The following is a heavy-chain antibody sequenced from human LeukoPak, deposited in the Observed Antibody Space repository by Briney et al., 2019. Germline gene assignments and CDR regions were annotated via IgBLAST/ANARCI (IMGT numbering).Heavy chain of an antibody. J-gene: IGHJ3*02. CDR1: GGSISSSTYY. Sequence: SETLSLTCTVSGGSISSSTYYWGWIRQPPGKGLELIGSIYYSGSTYYNASLKSRVTISADTSKNQFSLKLSSVTAADTAVYYCARPLSGSSSWHGDAFDIWGQGTMVTVSS. D-gene: IGHD6-13*01. V-gene: IGHV4-39*01. CDR3: ARPLSGSSSWHGDAFDI. CDR2: IYYSGST.